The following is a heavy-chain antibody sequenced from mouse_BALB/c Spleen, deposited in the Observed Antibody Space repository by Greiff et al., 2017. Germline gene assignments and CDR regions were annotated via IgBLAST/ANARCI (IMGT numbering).Heavy chain of an antibody. Sequence: QVQLQQSGAELVKPGASVKLSCKASGYTFTSYYMYWVKQRPGQGLEWIGEINPSNGGTNFNEKFKSKATLTVDKSSSTAYMQLSSLTSEDSAVYYCTRRGGYGFAYWGQGTLVTGSA. CDR3: TRRGGYGFAY. CDR2: INPSNGGT. CDR1: GYTFTSYY. J-gene: IGHJ3*01. D-gene: IGHD1-2*01. V-gene: IGHV1S81*02.